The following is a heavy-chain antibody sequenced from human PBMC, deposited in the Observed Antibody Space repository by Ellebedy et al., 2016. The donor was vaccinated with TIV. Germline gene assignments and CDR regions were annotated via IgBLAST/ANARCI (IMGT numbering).Heavy chain of an antibody. CDR1: GFTFSSYA. D-gene: IGHD3-16*01. V-gene: IGHV3-23*01. Sequence: GESLKISXAASGFTFSSYAMSWVRQAPGKGLEWVSAISGSGGSTYYADSVKGRFTISRDNAKNSLYLQMNSLRAEDTAVYYCARDSITFGGVIDYWGQGTLVTVSS. CDR2: ISGSGGST. CDR3: ARDSITFGGVIDY. J-gene: IGHJ4*02.